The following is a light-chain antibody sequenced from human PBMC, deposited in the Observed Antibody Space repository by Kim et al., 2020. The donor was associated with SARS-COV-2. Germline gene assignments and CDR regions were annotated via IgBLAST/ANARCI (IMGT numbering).Light chain of an antibody. J-gene: IGKJ2*01. CDR3: QQYDSLPPT. Sequence: YASVRDRVTITGQASQDISNHLCWYHQHPGKAPRVLIYDAFDLETGVPSRVRGRGSGTDFSFTSKDVQPEEVGTYYCQQYDSLPPTFGQGTKLEI. CDR1: QDISNH. CDR2: DAF. V-gene: IGKV1-33*01.